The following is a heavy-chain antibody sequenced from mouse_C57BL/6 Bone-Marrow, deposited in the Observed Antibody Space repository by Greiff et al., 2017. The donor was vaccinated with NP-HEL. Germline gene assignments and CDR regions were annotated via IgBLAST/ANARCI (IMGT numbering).Heavy chain of an antibody. CDR3: VRHEERPSIDYGNYGWVAY. Sequence: VQLQQSGAELVKPGASVKLSCKASGYTFTEYTIHWVKQRSGQGLEWIGWFYPGSGSIKYNEKFKDKATLTADKSSSTVYMELSRLTSEASAVYFCVRHEERPSIDYGNYGWVAYWGQGTLLTVSA. CDR1: GYTFTEYT. J-gene: IGHJ3*01. V-gene: IGHV1-62-2*01. D-gene: IGHD2-1*01. CDR2: FYPGSGSI.